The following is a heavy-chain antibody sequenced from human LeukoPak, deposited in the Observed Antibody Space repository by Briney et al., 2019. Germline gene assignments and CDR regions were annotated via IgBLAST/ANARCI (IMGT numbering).Heavy chain of an antibody. CDR1: GFTFSSYG. J-gene: IGHJ5*02. CDR3: AKDRWGYDEPENWFDP. D-gene: IGHD5-12*01. CDR2: IRYDVSNK. Sequence: PGGSLRLSCAASGFTFSSYGMHWVRQAPGKGLEWVAFIRYDVSNKYYADSVKGRFTISRDNSKNTLYLQMNSLRAEDTAVYYCAKDRWGYDEPENWFDPWGQGTLVTVSS. V-gene: IGHV3-30*02.